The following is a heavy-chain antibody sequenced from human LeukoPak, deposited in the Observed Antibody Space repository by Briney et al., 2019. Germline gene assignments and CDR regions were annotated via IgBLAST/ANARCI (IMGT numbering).Heavy chain of an antibody. CDR3: ARDVSGWYYYLDP. Sequence: SETLSLTCTVSGGSVTTYYWSWIRQSPGKGLEWIGYIYYSGGTNYNPSLKSRATISTDASKNQFSLKLSSVTAADTAVYYCARDVSGWYYYLDPWGQGTLVTVSS. J-gene: IGHJ5*02. CDR1: GGSVTTYY. D-gene: IGHD6-19*01. CDR2: IYYSGGT. V-gene: IGHV4-59*02.